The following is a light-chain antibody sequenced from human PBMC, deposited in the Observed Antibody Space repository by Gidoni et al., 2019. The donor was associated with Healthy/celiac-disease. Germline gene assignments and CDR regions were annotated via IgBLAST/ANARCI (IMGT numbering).Light chain of an antibody. CDR3: QQYYSTPWT. J-gene: IGKJ1*01. CDR1: QSVLSSSNNKNY. Sequence: DIVMTQFPDSLAVSLGERATINCQSSQSVLSSSNNKNYLAWYQQKPGQPPKLLIYWASTRESGVPDRFSGSGSGTDFTLTISSLQAEDVAVYYCQQYYSTPWTFGQGTKVEIK. V-gene: IGKV4-1*01. CDR2: WAS.